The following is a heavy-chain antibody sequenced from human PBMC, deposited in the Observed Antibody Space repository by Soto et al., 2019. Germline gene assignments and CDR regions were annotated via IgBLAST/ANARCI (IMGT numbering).Heavy chain of an antibody. Sequence: TLCLTCTVSGGSISSGGYYWSWIRQHPGKGLEWIGYIYYSGSTYYNPSLKSRVTISVDTSKNQFSLKLSSVTAADTAVYYCARVSYGSVFYYCMDVWGQGTTVTVSS. CDR3: ARVSYGSVFYYCMDV. CDR2: IYYSGST. CDR1: GGSISSGGYY. V-gene: IGHV4-31*03. J-gene: IGHJ6*02. D-gene: IGHD3-10*01.